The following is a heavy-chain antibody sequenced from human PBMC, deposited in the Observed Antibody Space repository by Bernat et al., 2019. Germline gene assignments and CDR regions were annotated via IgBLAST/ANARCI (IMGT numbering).Heavy chain of an antibody. D-gene: IGHD5-12*01. CDR2: ISGSGGST. V-gene: IGHV3-23*01. J-gene: IGHJ4*02. CDR1: GFTFSSHA. CDR3: AKDLTGGYGPLIPSQVSPLDY. Sequence: EVQLLESGGGLVQPGGSLRLSCAASGFTFSSHAMSWVRQAPGKGLEWVSAISGSGGSTCYADSVKGRFTISRDNSKNTLYLPMNSLRAEDTAVYYCAKDLTGGYGPLIPSQVSPLDYWGQGTLVTVSS.